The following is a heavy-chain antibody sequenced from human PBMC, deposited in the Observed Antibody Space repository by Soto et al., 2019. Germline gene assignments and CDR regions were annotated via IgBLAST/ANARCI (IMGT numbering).Heavy chain of an antibody. D-gene: IGHD4-17*01. CDR2: ISAYNGDT. V-gene: IGHV1-18*04. J-gene: IGHJ6*02. CDR3: ARDPPFSGILRGTPLMDV. Sequence: ASVKVSCKASGYSFTTHGISWVRRAPGHGLEWMGWISAYNGDTHYVQRFQGRLTMTTDTSTSTAYMELWSLTSDDTAVYYCARDPPFSGILRGTPLMDVWGQGTTVTVSS. CDR1: GYSFTTHG.